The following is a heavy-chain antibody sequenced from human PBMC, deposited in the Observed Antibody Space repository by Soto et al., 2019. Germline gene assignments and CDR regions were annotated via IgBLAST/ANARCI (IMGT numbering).Heavy chain of an antibody. CDR2: ISASGDTV. CDR1: GLTSSGIE. D-gene: IGHD2-21*02. Sequence: EVRLEESGGGFVQPGGALRLSCVFSGLTSSGIELNWVRQAAGKGLEWLSYISASGDTVDYIDSVRGRFTISRDNAKQSLFLQMSALKVEDTAVYYCAGLSVTGGVDVWGQGTTVTVSS. CDR3: AGLSVTGGVDV. V-gene: IGHV3-48*03. J-gene: IGHJ6*02.